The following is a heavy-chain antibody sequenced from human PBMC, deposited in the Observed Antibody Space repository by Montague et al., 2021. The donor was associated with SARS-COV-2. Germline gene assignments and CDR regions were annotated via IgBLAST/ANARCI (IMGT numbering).Heavy chain of an antibody. V-gene: IGHV6-1*01. J-gene: IGHJ3*02. CDR2: TYYRSRWFD. CDR1: GDSVSGNNVS. Sequence: CAISGDSVSGNNVSWNWIRQSPSRGLELLGRTYYRSRWFDHYEXXXKXXKSIKADTSRNQFSLQLDSVTPEDTAVYYCAREDGLGPYTGYAFDIWGQGTLVTVSS. CDR3: AREDGLGPYTGYAFDI. D-gene: IGHD3-16*01.